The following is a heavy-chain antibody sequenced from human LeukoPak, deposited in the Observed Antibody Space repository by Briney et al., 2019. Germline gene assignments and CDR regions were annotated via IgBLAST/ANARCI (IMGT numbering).Heavy chain of an antibody. J-gene: IGHJ4*02. CDR1: GGSFSGYY. V-gene: IGHV4-34*01. D-gene: IGHD3-22*01. CDR2: INHSGST. CDR3: ARRWRVFRYYDSSGSQAPFDY. Sequence: PSETLSLTCAVYGGSFSGYYWSWIRQPPGKGLEWIGEINHSGSTNYNPSLKSRVTISVDTSKNQFSLKLSSVTAADTAVYYCARRWRVFRYYDSSGSQAPFDYWGQGTLVTVSS.